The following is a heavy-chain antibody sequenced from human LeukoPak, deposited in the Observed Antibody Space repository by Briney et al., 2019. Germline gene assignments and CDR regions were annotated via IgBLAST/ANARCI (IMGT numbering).Heavy chain of an antibody. Sequence: GGSLRLSCAASGFTFSSYGMHWVRQAPGKGLEWVAVISYDGSNKYYADSVKGRFTISRDNSKNTLYLQMNSLRAEDTAVYYCAKDAGSGWDLTFFDYWGQGTLVTVSS. CDR1: GFTFSSYG. J-gene: IGHJ4*02. CDR2: ISYDGSNK. V-gene: IGHV3-30*18. D-gene: IGHD6-19*01. CDR3: AKDAGSGWDLTFFDY.